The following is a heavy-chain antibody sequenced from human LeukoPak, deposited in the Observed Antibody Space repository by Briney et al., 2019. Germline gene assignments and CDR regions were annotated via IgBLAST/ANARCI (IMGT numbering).Heavy chain of an antibody. J-gene: IGHJ4*02. CDR1: GDSICSHY. CDR2: IYYSGST. V-gene: IGHV4-59*11. D-gene: IGHD6-19*01. Sequence: SETLSLTCTVSGDSICSHYWSWIRQPPGKGLEWIGYIYYSGSTSYNPSLKSRVTISVDTSKNQFSLKLNSATAADTAVYYCARDVGSSAWYGVADYWGQGTLVTVSS. CDR3: ARDVGSSAWYGVADY.